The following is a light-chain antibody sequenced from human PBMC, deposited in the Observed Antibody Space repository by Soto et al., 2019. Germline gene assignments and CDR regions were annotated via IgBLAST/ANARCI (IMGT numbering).Light chain of an antibody. CDR1: SSDVGGYNY. V-gene: IGLV2-8*01. CDR3: SSYAGSNLYV. J-gene: IGLJ1*01. Sequence: QSVLTQPPSASGSPGQSVTISCTGTSSDVGGYNYVSWYQQHPGKAPKLMIYEVSKRPSGVPDRFSGSKSGNMASLTVSGLQAEDEADYYCSSYAGSNLYVFGTGTKVTVL. CDR2: EVS.